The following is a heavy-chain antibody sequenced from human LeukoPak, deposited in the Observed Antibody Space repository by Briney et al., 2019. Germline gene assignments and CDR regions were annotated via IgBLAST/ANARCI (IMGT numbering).Heavy chain of an antibody. V-gene: IGHV3-30*02. Sequence: GGSLRLSCAASGFTFISYGLHWVRQAPGKGLEWVAFIRYDGSTKYLADSVKGRFTISRDNSKNTLYLQMNSLRPEDTAVYYCAKDGGNYYVDYWGQGTLVTVSS. CDR1: GFTFISYG. J-gene: IGHJ4*02. D-gene: IGHD1-26*01. CDR3: AKDGGNYYVDY. CDR2: IRYDGSTK.